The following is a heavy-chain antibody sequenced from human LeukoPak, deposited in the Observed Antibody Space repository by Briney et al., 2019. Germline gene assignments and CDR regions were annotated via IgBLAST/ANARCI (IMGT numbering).Heavy chain of an antibody. Sequence: PGGSLRLSCAASGFTFTSHAMNWVRQAPENGLEWLSAISGSGDSTHYADSVKGRFTISRDNSKNVVYLQMNSLRAEDTAVYYCAKRYYSDTSGYLGSINYWGQGTLVTVSS. CDR3: AKRYYSDTSGYLGSINY. CDR1: GFTFTSHA. J-gene: IGHJ4*02. CDR2: ISGSGDST. V-gene: IGHV3-23*01. D-gene: IGHD3-22*01.